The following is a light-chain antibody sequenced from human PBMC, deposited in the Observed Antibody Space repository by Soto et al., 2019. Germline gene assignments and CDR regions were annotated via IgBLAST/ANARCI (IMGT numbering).Light chain of an antibody. V-gene: IGKV3-15*01. CDR1: QSVSSN. CDR2: GAS. Sequence: EIVMTQSPATLSVSPGERATLSCRASQSVSSNLAWYQQKPGQAPRLLIYGASTRATGIPARFSGSGSGTELTLTISSLQSEDSAVYCCQQYNNWGTFGQGTKVEIK. CDR3: QQYNNWGT. J-gene: IGKJ1*01.